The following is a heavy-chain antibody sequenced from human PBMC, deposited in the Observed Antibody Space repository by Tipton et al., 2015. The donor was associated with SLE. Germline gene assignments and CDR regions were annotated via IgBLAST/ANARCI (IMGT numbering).Heavy chain of an antibody. J-gene: IGHJ3*02. D-gene: IGHD4-17*01. Sequence: TLSLTCAVYGGSFSGYYWSWIRQPPGKGLEWIANIYHSGSTYYNPYLESRVTISVDTSKNQFSLKLSSVTAADTAVYYCARHGPVTTAGAFDIWGQGTMVTVSS. CDR3: ARHGPVTTAGAFDI. CDR1: GGSFSGYY. CDR2: IYHSGST. V-gene: IGHV4-34*01.